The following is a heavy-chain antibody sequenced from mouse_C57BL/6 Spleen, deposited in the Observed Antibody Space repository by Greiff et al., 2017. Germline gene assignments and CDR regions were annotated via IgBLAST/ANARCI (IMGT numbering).Heavy chain of an antibody. CDR3: ARSGAYYSHAMDY. V-gene: IGHV1-54*01. D-gene: IGHD2-12*01. CDR1: GYAFTNYL. Sequence: QVQLKQSGAELVRPGTSVKVSCKASGYAFTNYLIEWVKQRPGQGLEWIGVINPGSGGTNYNEKFKGKATLTADKSSSTAYMQLSSLTSEDSAVYFCARSGAYYSHAMDYWGQGTSVTVSS. J-gene: IGHJ4*01. CDR2: INPGSGGT.